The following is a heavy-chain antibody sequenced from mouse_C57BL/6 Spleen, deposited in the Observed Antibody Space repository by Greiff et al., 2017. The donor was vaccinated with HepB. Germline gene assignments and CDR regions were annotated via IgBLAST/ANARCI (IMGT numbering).Heavy chain of an antibody. CDR1: GYTFTSYG. Sequence: QVQLKQSGAELARPGASVKLSCKASGYTFTSYGISWVKQRTGEGLEGIGEIYPRSGNTYYNEKFKGKATLTADKSSSTAYMELRSLTSEDSAVYFCASSGGGFAYWGQGTLVTVSA. V-gene: IGHV1-81*01. J-gene: IGHJ3*01. CDR2: IYPRSGNT. D-gene: IGHD3-2*02. CDR3: ASSGGGFAY.